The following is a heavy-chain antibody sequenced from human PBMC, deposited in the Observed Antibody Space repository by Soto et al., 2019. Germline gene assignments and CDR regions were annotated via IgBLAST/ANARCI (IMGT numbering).Heavy chain of an antibody. CDR3: ARGKERITMVRGVNNWFDP. CDR2: INAGNGNT. Sequence: ASVKVSCKASGYTFTSYAMHWVRQAPGQRLEWMGWINAGNGNTKYSQKFQGRVTITRDTSASTAYMELSSLRSEDTAVYYCARGKERITMVRGVNNWFDPWGQGTLVTVS. D-gene: IGHD3-10*01. J-gene: IGHJ5*02. CDR1: GYTFTSYA. V-gene: IGHV1-3*01.